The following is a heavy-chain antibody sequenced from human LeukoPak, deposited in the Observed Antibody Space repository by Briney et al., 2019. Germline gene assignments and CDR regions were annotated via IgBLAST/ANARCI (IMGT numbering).Heavy chain of an antibody. D-gene: IGHD3-10*01. CDR1: GGSISSSHW. CDR3: ASLRDYSGSGSPRY. CDR2: IYHSGST. V-gene: IGHV4-4*02. Sequence: SGTLSLTCAVSGGSISSSHWWSWVRQPPGKGLEWIGEIYHSGSTNCNPSLESRVTISVDMSKNEFSLKLNSVTAADTAVYYCASLRDYSGSGSPRYWGQGTLVTVSS. J-gene: IGHJ4*02.